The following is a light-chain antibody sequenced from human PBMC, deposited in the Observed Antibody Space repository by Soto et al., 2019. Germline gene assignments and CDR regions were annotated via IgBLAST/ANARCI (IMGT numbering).Light chain of an antibody. CDR3: QQSNSFPFT. J-gene: IGKJ3*01. V-gene: IGKV1-5*03. CDR1: QSISTL. Sequence: DIQMTQSPSTLSASVGDRVTITCRASQSISTLLAWYQQKSGKAPKLLIYKASSLESGVPSRFSGSGSGTEFNLTISSLQPDDFATYYCQQSNSFPFTFGPGTKVDI. CDR2: KAS.